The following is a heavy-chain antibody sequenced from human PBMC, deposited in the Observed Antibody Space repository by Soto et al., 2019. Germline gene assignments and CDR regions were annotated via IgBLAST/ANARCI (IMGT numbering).Heavy chain of an antibody. Sequence: PGESLKISCTASGYSFTSYWISWVRQMPGKGLEWMGRIDPSDSYTKYSPSFQGHVTMSADKSISTAYLQWSSLKASDTAMYYCARLRYDYGDYLWFDPWGQGTLVTVSS. J-gene: IGHJ5*02. CDR2: IDPSDSYT. V-gene: IGHV5-10-1*01. CDR3: ARLRYDYGDYLWFDP. CDR1: GYSFTSYW. D-gene: IGHD4-17*01.